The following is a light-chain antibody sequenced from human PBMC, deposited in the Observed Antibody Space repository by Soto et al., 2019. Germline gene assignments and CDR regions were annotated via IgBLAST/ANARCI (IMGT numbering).Light chain of an antibody. J-gene: IGKJ1*01. CDR3: QQSYSTAVT. CDR1: QTISSW. CDR2: AAS. V-gene: IGKV1-39*01. Sequence: DVQMTQSPSTLSRNVVHRLTITCRASQTISSWLAWYQQKPGKAPKLLIYAASSLQSGVPSRFSGSGSGTDFTLTISSLQPEDFATYYCQQSYSTAVTFGQGTKVDIK.